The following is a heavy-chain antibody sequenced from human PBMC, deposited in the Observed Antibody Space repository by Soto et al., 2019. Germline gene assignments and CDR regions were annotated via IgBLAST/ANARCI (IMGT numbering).Heavy chain of an antibody. D-gene: IGHD6-13*01. J-gene: IGHJ4*02. CDR3: TRGNHQSGYRSSWAFDY. CDR2: MDYSGST. V-gene: IGHV4-31*03. Sequence: QAQLRESGPGLVKPSQPLYLTCTVSGGSIHGGRYYRNWISEHPGKGLEWMGYMDYSGSTYYNPLPPSRVIMSADKSENQVYRALGSVNAAVSAQYSCTRGNHQSGYRSSWAFDYGSQGKLGDVSS. CDR1: GGSIHGGRYY.